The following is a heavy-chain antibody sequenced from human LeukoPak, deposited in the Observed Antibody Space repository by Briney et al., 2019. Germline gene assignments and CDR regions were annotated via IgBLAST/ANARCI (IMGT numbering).Heavy chain of an antibody. CDR3: AKDGANYGLPYYYYYYMEV. V-gene: IGHV3-23*01. CDR1: GFTFSSYA. CDR2: IDVNDGST. J-gene: IGHJ6*03. Sequence: PGGSLRLSCAASGFTFSSYAMSWVRQAPGKGLEWVSGIDVNDGSTYYADSVKGRFTISRDNSKNTLYLQMNSLRAEDTAVYYCAKDGANYGLPYYYYYYMEVWGKGTTVTVSS. D-gene: IGHD4/OR15-4a*01.